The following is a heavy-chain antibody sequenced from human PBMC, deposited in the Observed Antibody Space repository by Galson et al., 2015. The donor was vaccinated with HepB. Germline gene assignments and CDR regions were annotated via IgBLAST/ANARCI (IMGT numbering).Heavy chain of an antibody. Sequence: SVKVSCKASGGTFSSYAFSWVRQTPGQGLEWMGGIIPIFGRANYAQKFQGRVTITADESTSTAYMELRSLRHEDTAVYYCARPFSGGPKFQYFFYWGQGTQVTVSS. CDR1: GGTFSSYA. V-gene: IGHV1-69*13. J-gene: IGHJ4*02. CDR3: ARPFSGGPKFQYFFY. D-gene: IGHD3-3*01. CDR2: IIPIFGRA.